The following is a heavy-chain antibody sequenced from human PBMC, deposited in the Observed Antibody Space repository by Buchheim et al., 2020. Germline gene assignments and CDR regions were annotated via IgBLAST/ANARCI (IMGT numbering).Heavy chain of an antibody. D-gene: IGHD6-13*01. Sequence: EVQLLESGGGLVQPGGSLRLSCAASGFTFSSYAMSWVRQAPGKGLEWVSAISGSGGSTYYADSVKGRFTISRGNSKHTLYLQMNSLRAEDTAVYYCAKGPSYSSSWYGYFDYWGQGTL. CDR3: AKGPSYSSSWYGYFDY. V-gene: IGHV3-23*01. J-gene: IGHJ4*02. CDR2: ISGSGGST. CDR1: GFTFSSYA.